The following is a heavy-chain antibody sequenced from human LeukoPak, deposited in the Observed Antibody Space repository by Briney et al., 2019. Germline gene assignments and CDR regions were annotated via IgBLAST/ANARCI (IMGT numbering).Heavy chain of an antibody. CDR2: IYTSGST. Sequence: SQTLSLTCTVSGGSISSGSYYWSWIRQPAGKGLEWIGRIYTSGSTNYNPSLKSRVTISVDTSKNQFSLKLSSVTAADTAVYYCARDTLTGDPRYFDLWGRGTLVTVSS. CDR1: GGSISSGSYY. CDR3: ARDTLTGDPRYFDL. J-gene: IGHJ2*01. D-gene: IGHD7-27*01. V-gene: IGHV4-61*02.